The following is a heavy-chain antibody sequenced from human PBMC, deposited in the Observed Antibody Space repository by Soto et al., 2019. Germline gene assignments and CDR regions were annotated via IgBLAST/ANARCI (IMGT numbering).Heavy chain of an antibody. CDR1: GFTFGDYA. D-gene: IGHD3-22*01. V-gene: IGHV3-49*03. Sequence: GGSLRLSCTASGFTFGDYAMSWFRQAPGKGLEWVGFIRSKAYGGTTEYAASVKGRFTISRDDSKSIAYLQMNSLKTEDTAVYYCTRDSYYYDSSGYYSSAFDIWGQGTMVTVSS. J-gene: IGHJ3*02. CDR2: IRSKAYGGTT. CDR3: TRDSYYYDSSGYYSSAFDI.